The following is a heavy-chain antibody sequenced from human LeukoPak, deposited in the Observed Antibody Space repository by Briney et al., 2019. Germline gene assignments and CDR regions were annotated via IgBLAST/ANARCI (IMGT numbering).Heavy chain of an antibody. D-gene: IGHD3-16*01. CDR1: GGSISSYY. CDR2: IYHSGSA. Sequence: PSETLSLTCTVSGGSISSYYWSWLRQPPGKGLEWLGYIYHSGSANYNPSLKSRVTISVDTSKNQFSLRLSSVTAADTAVYYCARESETTLGGYFFGMDVWGQGTTVTVSS. V-gene: IGHV4-59*01. J-gene: IGHJ6*02. CDR3: ARESETTLGGYFFGMDV.